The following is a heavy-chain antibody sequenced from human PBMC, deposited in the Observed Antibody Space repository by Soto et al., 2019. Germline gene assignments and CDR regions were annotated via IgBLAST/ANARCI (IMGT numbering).Heavy chain of an antibody. Sequence: QVQLVQSGAEVKKPGSSVKVSCKASGGTFSSYAISWVRQAPGQGLEWMGGIIPIFGTANYAQKFQGRVTXTXDXXKRPAGMELSSLRSEDTAAYYGAGGPGSGWYGMGYWGQGTLVTVSS. V-gene: IGHV1-69*05. CDR1: GGTFSSYA. CDR3: AGGPGSGWYGMGY. D-gene: IGHD6-19*01. J-gene: IGHJ4*02. CDR2: IIPIFGTA.